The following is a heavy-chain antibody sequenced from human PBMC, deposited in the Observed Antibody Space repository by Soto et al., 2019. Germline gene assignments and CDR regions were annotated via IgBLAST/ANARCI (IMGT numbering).Heavy chain of an antibody. CDR1: GGSISSGGYS. V-gene: IGHV4-61*08. CDR3: ARYYYDSTAYIDF. D-gene: IGHD3-22*01. Sequence: PSETLSLTCAVSGGSISSGGYSWSWIRQPPGKGLEWIGYIYYSGSTNYNPSLKSRVTISVDRSKNQFSLKLSSVTAADTAVYYCARYYYDSTAYIDFWGQGTLVTVSS. J-gene: IGHJ4*02. CDR2: IYYSGST.